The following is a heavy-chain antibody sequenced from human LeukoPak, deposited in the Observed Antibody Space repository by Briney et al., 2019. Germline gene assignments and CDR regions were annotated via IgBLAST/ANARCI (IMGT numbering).Heavy chain of an antibody. CDR2: IYTSGST. D-gene: IGHD3-10*01. J-gene: IGHJ4*02. CDR3: ARRGAGFFDY. Sequence: SKTLSLTCTVSGGSISSYYWSWIRQPPGKGLEWIGYIYTSGSTNYNPSLKSRVTISVDTSKNQFSLKLSSVTAADTAVYYCARRGAGFFDYWGQGTLVTVSS. V-gene: IGHV4-4*09. CDR1: GGSISSYY.